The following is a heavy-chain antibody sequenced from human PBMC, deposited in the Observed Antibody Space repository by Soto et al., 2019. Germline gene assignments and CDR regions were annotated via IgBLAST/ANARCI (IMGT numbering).Heavy chain of an antibody. CDR3: VRPLPSGRNYGLDV. D-gene: IGHD3-10*01. Sequence: GGSLRLSCAASGLTVSNAYMAWVRQAAGMGLEWVSVIYDNGTTYYADSVKGRFTISRDTSTNTLSLQMDSLRAEDTAVYYCVRPLPSGRNYGLDVWGQGTTVTVSS. CDR2: IYDNGTT. V-gene: IGHV3-53*01. CDR1: GLTVSNAY. J-gene: IGHJ6*02.